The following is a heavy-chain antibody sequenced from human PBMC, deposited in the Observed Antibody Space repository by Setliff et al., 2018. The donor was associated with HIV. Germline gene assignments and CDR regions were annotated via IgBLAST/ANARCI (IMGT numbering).Heavy chain of an antibody. CDR3: ARYVSDWFYIDS. CDR2: IYYSGNT. Sequence: KSSETLSLTCTVSGGSITGYYWSWIRQPPGKGLEWIGWIYYSGNTRYNPSLKSRVTISVDTSKNQFSLKLSSVTAADTAVYYCARYVSDWFYIDSWGQGTLVTVSS. D-gene: IGHD3-9*01. V-gene: IGHV4-59*12. CDR1: GGSITGYY. J-gene: IGHJ4*02.